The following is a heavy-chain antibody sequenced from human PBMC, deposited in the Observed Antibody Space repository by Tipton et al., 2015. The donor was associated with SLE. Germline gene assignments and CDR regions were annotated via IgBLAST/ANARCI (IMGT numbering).Heavy chain of an antibody. CDR1: GGSISSTYYY. CDR2: IYYDGST. D-gene: IGHD3-22*01. J-gene: IGHJ6*03. Sequence: LRLSCTVSGGSISSTYYYWAWIRQPPGKGLEWTGSIYYDGSTYSNPSLKSRVTISLDASKNQFSLRLTSVTAADTAVYYCARVAGEGYDSSGYYQNYYYYMDVWGKGTTVTV. CDR3: ARVAGEGYDSSGYYQNYYYYMDV. V-gene: IGHV4-39*07.